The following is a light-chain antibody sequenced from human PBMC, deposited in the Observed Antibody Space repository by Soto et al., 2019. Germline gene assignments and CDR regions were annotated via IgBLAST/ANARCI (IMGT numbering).Light chain of an antibody. J-gene: IGKJ1*01. CDR1: QSISNL. CDR2: KAS. Sequence: DIQMTQSPSTLSASVGDRVTITCRAGQSISNLLAWYQQKPGRAPNLLIFKASSLESGVPSRFSGSGSGTEFPLTISSLQPDDFATYYCQQYNTYWTFGQGTKVEIK. CDR3: QQYNTYWT. V-gene: IGKV1-5*03.